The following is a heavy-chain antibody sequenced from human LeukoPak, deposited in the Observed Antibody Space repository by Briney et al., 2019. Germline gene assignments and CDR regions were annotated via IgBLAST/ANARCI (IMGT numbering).Heavy chain of an antibody. CDR1: GYTFTGYY. D-gene: IGHD1-1*01. J-gene: IGHJ3*02. CDR3: AREFSYNWNDDAFDI. Sequence: ASVKVSCKASGYTFTGYYMHWVRQAPGQGLEWMGWINPNSGGTNYAQKFQGRVTMTRDTSISTAYMELSRLRSDDTAVYYCAREFSYNWNDDAFDIWGQGTMVTVSS. V-gene: IGHV1-2*02. CDR2: INPNSGGT.